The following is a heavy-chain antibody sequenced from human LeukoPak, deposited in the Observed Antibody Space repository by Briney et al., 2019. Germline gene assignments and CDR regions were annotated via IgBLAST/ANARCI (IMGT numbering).Heavy chain of an antibody. Sequence: PSETLSLTCTVSGGSISSSSYYWGWIRQPPGKGLEWIGSIYYSGSTYYNPSLKSRVTISVDTSKNQFSLKLSSVTAADTAVYYCARLGGWLQFDYWGQGTLVTVSS. CDR3: ARLGGWLQFDY. J-gene: IGHJ4*02. CDR1: GGSISSSSYY. V-gene: IGHV4-39*01. D-gene: IGHD5-24*01. CDR2: IYYSGST.